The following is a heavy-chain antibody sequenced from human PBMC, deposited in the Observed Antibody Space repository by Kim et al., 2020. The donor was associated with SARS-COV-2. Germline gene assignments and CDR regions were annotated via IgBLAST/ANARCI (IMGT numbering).Heavy chain of an antibody. CDR3: ARHEVLLKNFDL. V-gene: IGHV4-39*01. D-gene: IGHD2-15*01. Sequence: SETLSLTCTVSGGSISSSSYYWGWIRQPPGKGLEWVGSISYSGSTYYNPSLKSRVTISVDTSKNQFSLRLSSVTAADTAVYYCARHEVLLKNFDLWVRGT. J-gene: IGHJ2*01. CDR1: GGSISSSSYY. CDR2: ISYSGST.